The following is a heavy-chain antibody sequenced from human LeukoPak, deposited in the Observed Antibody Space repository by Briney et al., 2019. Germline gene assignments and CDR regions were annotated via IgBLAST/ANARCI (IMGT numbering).Heavy chain of an antibody. Sequence: SETLSLTCTVSGGSISSYYWSWIRQPPGKGLEWLGYIYYSGSTNYNPSLKSRVTISVDTSKNQFSLKLSSVTAADTAVYYCASISIAAAGTAATDYWGQGTLVAVSS. CDR1: GGSISSYY. D-gene: IGHD6-13*01. J-gene: IGHJ4*02. CDR2: IYYSGST. CDR3: ASISIAAAGTAATDY. V-gene: IGHV4-59*08.